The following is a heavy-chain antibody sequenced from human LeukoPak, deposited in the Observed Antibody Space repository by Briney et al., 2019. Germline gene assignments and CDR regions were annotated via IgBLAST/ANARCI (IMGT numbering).Heavy chain of an antibody. CDR1: GFPFLNYA. Sequence: GGSLRLSCAASGFPFLNYAMIWVRQAPGKGLEWVSSISGSGESTYYADSVKGRFTISRDNSKKTLYLQMNSLGVEDAAVYYCAKDEWELPFDYWGQGTLVTVSS. D-gene: IGHD1-26*01. V-gene: IGHV3-23*01. CDR3: AKDEWELPFDY. CDR2: ISGSGEST. J-gene: IGHJ4*02.